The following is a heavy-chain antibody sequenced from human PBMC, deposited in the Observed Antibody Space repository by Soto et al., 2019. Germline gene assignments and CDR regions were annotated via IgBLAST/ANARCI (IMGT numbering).Heavy chain of an antibody. Sequence: EVQLVESGGGLVKPGGSLRLSCAAFGFTFSNYWMSWVRQAPGKGLEWVCNIKQDGSEKNYVDSVKGRFTISRDNAKNSLSLQMNSLRVEDTAVYYCARIASAGRGWDVWGQGNTVVVPS. D-gene: IGHD6-13*01. CDR2: IKQDGSEK. V-gene: IGHV3-7*01. J-gene: IGHJ6*02. CDR1: GFTFSNYW. CDR3: ARIASAGRGWDV.